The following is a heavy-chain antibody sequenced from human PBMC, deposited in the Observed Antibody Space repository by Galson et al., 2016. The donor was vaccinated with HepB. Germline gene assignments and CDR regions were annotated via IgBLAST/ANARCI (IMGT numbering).Heavy chain of an antibody. J-gene: IGHJ4*02. V-gene: IGHV4-39*01. CDR2: IHYSGNT. D-gene: IGHD5-18*01. CDR3: ARQQLWFDY. CDR1: GGSISSTSYY. Sequence: SETLSLTCTVSGGSISSTSYYWGWIRQPPGKGLEWIGSIHYSGNTYYNPSLKSRVTISVDTSKNQFSLKLISVTAADTAVYYCARQQLWFDYWGQGTLVTVSS.